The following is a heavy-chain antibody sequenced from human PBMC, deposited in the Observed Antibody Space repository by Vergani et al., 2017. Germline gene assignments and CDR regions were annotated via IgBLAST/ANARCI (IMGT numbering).Heavy chain of an antibody. D-gene: IGHD4-17*01. CDR2: ISGSGGST. V-gene: IGHV3-23*01. CDR3: AKAGYYGDYEGYYFDY. CDR1: GFTFSSYA. J-gene: IGHJ4*02. Sequence: EVQLLESGGGLVQPGGSLRLSCAASGFTFSSYAMSWVRQAPGKGLEWVSAISGSGGSTYYADSVKGRFTISRDNSKNTLYLQRNSLRAEDTAVYYCAKAGYYGDYEGYYFDYWGQGTLVTVSS.